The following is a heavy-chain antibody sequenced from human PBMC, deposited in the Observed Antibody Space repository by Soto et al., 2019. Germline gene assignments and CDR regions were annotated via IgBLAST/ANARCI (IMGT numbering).Heavy chain of an antibody. Sequence: EVQLLESGGGLVQPGGSLRLSCAASGFTFSMSAMTWVRQAPGKGLEWVSTTGLNGRTTYYADSVKGRFTDSRDNSKNTLDLHMSSLRAEDTAVYYCATVHSTSRSFDYWGQGTLVTVSS. J-gene: IGHJ4*02. CDR2: TGLNGRTT. CDR1: GFTFSMSA. D-gene: IGHD6-6*01. CDR3: ATVHSTSRSFDY. V-gene: IGHV3-23*01.